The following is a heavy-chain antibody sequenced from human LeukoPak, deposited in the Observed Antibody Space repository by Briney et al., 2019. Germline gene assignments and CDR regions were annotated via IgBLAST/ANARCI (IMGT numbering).Heavy chain of an antibody. D-gene: IGHD6-19*01. CDR2: INPNSGGT. CDR1: GYTFTGYY. Sequence: ASVKVSCKASGYTFTGYYMHWVRQAPGQGLEWMGWINPNSGGTNYAQKFQDKVTMTRDTSISTAYMELSRLKSDDTAVYYCARLGDWYEWDYWGQGTLVTVSS. V-gene: IGHV1-2*02. CDR3: ARLGDWYEWDY. J-gene: IGHJ4*02.